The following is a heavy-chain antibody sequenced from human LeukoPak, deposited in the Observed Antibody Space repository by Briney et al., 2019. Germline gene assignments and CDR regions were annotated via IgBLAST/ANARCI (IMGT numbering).Heavy chain of an antibody. D-gene: IGHD6-13*01. CDR1: KFXFSDYS. Sequence: GGSLRLSCAASKFXFSDYSISWVRQAPGKGLEWVSSISSIRNYIYYADSVKGRFTVSRDNAKNSLYLQMNSLRAEDTAVYYCARGNSSSWFGYYYYYGMDVWGQGTTVTVSS. CDR3: ARGNSSSWFGYYYYYGMDV. V-gene: IGHV3-21*01. J-gene: IGHJ6*02. CDR2: ISSIRNYI.